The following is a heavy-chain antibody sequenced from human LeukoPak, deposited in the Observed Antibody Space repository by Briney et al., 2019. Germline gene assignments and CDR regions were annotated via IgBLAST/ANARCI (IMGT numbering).Heavy chain of an antibody. V-gene: IGHV5-10-1*01. CDR3: ARVPVVLWFGELSYAFDI. D-gene: IGHD3-10*01. CDR1: GYSFTSYW. J-gene: IGHJ3*02. CDR2: IDPSDSYT. Sequence: GESLKISCKGSGYSFTSYWISWVRQMPGNGLEWMGRIDPSDSYTNYSPSFQGHVTISADKSISTAYLQWSSLKASDTAMYYCARVPVVLWFGELSYAFDIWGQGTMVTVSS.